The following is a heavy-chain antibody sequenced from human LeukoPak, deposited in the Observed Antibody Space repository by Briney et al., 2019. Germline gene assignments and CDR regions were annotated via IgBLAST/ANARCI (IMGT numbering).Heavy chain of an antibody. D-gene: IGHD3-22*01. CDR3: ATQYYYDSSGYPSA. Sequence: SVKVSCKASGYTFTGYYMHWVRQAPGQGLEWMGWINPYSGGTNYAQKFQGRVTMTRDMSISTAYMDLSRLRSDDTALYYCATQYYYDSSGYPSAWGQGTLVTVSS. CDR1: GYTFTGYY. CDR2: INPYSGGT. J-gene: IGHJ5*02. V-gene: IGHV1-2*02.